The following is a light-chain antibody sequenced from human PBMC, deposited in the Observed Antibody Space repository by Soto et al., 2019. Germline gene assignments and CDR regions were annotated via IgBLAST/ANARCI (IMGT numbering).Light chain of an antibody. V-gene: IGKV1-27*01. J-gene: IGKJ4*01. CDR3: QNYTSAPLT. CDR2: AAS. CDR1: QGITYY. Sequence: DIQMTQSPSSLSASVGDRVTITCRASQGITYYLAWYQQKPGKVPKLLIYAASTLQSGVPSRFSGGGSGADFTLTISGLQPEDVATYYCQNYTSAPLTFGGGTKVEIK.